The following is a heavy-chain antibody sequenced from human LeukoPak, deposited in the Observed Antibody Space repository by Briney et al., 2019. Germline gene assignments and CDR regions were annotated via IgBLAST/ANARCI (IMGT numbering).Heavy chain of an antibody. CDR2: ISGSGAKT. CDR1: GFTFSNYA. V-gene: IGHV3-23*01. Sequence: GGSLRLSCAASGFTFSNYAVSWVRQAPGKGLEWVSGISGSGAKTYYADSVKGRFTISRDNSRNTIYIQMNSLRVEDTAVYDYSRGPVPHGNGLYWFDPWGQGTLVAVSS. CDR3: SRGPVPHGNGLYWFDP. J-gene: IGHJ5*02. D-gene: IGHD1-14*01.